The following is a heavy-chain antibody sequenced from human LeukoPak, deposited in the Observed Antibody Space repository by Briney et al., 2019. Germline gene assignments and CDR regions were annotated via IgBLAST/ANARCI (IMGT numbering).Heavy chain of an antibody. D-gene: IGHD2-21*02. J-gene: IGHJ4*01. V-gene: IGHV3-9*01. CDR2: ISWNSGSI. CDR1: GFTFDDYA. CDR3: PKGGFVVVPASLAY. Sequence: GGSLRLSCAASGFTFDDYAMHWVRQAPGKGLEWVSGISWNSGSIDYADSVKGRFTISRDNAKNSLYLQMNSLRPEDTALYYCPKGGFVVVPASLAYWGQETLFPAS.